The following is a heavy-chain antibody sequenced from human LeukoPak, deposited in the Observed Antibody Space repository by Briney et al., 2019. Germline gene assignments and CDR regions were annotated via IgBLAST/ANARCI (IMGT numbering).Heavy chain of an antibody. J-gene: IGHJ4*02. D-gene: IGHD6-13*01. CDR1: GFTFSGYW. V-gene: IGHV3-74*01. CDR3: ARSTYSISFSDY. CDR2: INSDGRNT. Sequence: GGSLRLSCAASGFTFSGYWMHWVRQAPGKGLVWVSRINSDGRNTTYADSVKGRFTISRDNAKNTLYLQMNSLRAEDTAVYYCARSTYSISFSDYWGQGTLDTVSS.